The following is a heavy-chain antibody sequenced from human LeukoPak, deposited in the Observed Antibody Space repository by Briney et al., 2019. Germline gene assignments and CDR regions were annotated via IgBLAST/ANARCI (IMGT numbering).Heavy chain of an antibody. D-gene: IGHD2-15*01. CDR1: GFSFSSYA. V-gene: IGHV3-23*01. Sequence: PGGSLRVSCAASGFSFSSYAMTWVRQAPGKWLEWVSAISGSGGSTYYADSVKGRFTISRDNSKNTLYLQMNSLRAEDTAVYYCAKDLKVVVAATPDYWGQGTLVTVSS. CDR2: ISGSGGST. J-gene: IGHJ4*02. CDR3: AKDLKVVVAATPDY.